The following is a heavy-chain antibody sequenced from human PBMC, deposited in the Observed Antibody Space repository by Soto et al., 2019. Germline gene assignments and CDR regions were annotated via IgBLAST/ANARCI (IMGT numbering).Heavy chain of an antibody. CDR3: AKGWRWKEAPLDYYYYMDV. D-gene: IGHD2-21*01. V-gene: IGHV3-23*01. CDR1: GLTFSTYA. J-gene: IGHJ6*03. CDR2: ISGSGGST. Sequence: GGSLRLSCAASGLTFSTYAMNWVRQAPGKGLEWVSAISGSGGSTYYADSVKGRFTISRDNSKNTLYLQMNSLRAEDTAVYYCAKGWRWKEAPLDYYYYMDVWGKGTTVTVSS.